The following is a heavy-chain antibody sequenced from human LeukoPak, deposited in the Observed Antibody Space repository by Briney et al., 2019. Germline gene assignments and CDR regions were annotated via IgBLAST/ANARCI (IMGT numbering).Heavy chain of an antibody. D-gene: IGHD3-10*01. V-gene: IGHV4-30-2*01. J-gene: IGHJ4*02. Sequence: PSQTLSLTCTVSGGSISSGGYYWSWIRQPPGKGLEWIGYIYHSGSTYYNPSLKSRVTISVDRSKNQFSLKLSSVTAADTAVYYCARWGVRRFGELQPFDYWGQGTLVTVSS. CDR3: ARWGVRRFGELQPFDY. CDR1: GGSISSGGYY. CDR2: IYHSGST.